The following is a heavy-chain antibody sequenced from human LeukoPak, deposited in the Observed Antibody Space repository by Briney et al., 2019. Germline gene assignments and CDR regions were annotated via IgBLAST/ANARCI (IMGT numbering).Heavy chain of an antibody. CDR2: ISGSGDST. Sequence: PGGSLRLSCAASGFTFSHSAMNWVRQAPGKGLEWVSAISGSGDSTHYPDSVKGRFTISRDNSKNTVFLQMNSLTAEDTAVYYCAKNAGLGYCTSTSCPFDPWGQGTLVTVSS. CDR3: AKNAGLGYCTSTSCPFDP. J-gene: IGHJ5*02. D-gene: IGHD2-2*01. CDR1: GFTFSHSA. V-gene: IGHV3-23*01.